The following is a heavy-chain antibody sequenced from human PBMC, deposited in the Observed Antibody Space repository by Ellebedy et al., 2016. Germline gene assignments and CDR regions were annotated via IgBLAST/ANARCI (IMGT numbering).Heavy chain of an antibody. D-gene: IGHD1-14*01. V-gene: IGHV4-31*02. CDR2: IYHSGST. CDR3: ARDRSNWNHPFDP. Sequence: SWIRQHPGKGLEWVGDIYHSGSTYYNPSLKSRVTISVDTSKNQFSLKLSSVTAADTAVYYCARDRSNWNHPFDPWGQGTLVTVSS. J-gene: IGHJ5*02.